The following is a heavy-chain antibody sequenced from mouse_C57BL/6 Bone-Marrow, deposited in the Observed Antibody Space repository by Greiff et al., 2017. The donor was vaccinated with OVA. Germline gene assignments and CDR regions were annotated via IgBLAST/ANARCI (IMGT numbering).Heavy chain of an antibody. V-gene: IGHV1-82*01. CDR2: IYPGDGDT. Sequence: QVQLQQSGPELVKPGASVKISCKASGYAFSSSWMNWVKQRPGKGLEWIGRIYPGDGDTNYNGKFKGKATLTADKSSSTAYMQLSSLTSEDSAVYFCARGGYGSSRFFDYWGQGTTLTVSS. CDR1: GYAFSSSW. J-gene: IGHJ2*01. D-gene: IGHD1-1*01. CDR3: ARGGYGSSRFFDY.